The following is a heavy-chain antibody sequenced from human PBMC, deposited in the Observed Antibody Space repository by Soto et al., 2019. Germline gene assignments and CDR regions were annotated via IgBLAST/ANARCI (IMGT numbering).Heavy chain of an antibody. CDR1: GYSISSGYY. CDR2: IYHSGST. Sequence: AETQSLTCAVSGYSISSGYYWGWIRQPPGKGLEWIGSIYHSGSTYYNPSLKSRVTISVDTSKNQFSLKLSSVTAADTAVYYCARDFYSSGINYFDYWGQGTLVTVSS. D-gene: IGHD6-19*01. J-gene: IGHJ4*02. V-gene: IGHV4-38-2*02. CDR3: ARDFYSSGINYFDY.